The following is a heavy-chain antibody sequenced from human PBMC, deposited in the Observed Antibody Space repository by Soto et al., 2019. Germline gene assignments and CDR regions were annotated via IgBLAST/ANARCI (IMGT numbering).Heavy chain of an antibody. CDR1: GGSFSGYY. CDR3: ARGTPDFARTIPSIAAAGTSYYYYMDV. D-gene: IGHD6-13*01. Sequence: SETLSLTCAVYGGSFSGYYWSWISQPPGKGLEWIGEINHSGSTNYNPSLKSRVTISVDTSKNQFSLKLSSVTAADTAVYYCARGTPDFARTIPSIAAAGTSYYYYMDVWGKGTTVT. CDR2: INHSGST. J-gene: IGHJ6*03. V-gene: IGHV4-34*01.